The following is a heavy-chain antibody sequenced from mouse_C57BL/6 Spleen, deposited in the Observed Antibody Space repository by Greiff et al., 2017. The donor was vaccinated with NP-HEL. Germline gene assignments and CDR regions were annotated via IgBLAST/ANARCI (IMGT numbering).Heavy chain of an antibody. D-gene: IGHD2-4*01. CDR2: IYPGSGNT. CDR1: GYTFTDYY. J-gene: IGHJ3*01. V-gene: IGHV1-76*01. Sequence: VQLQQSGAELVRPGASVKLSCKASGYTFTDYYINWVKQRPGQGLEWIARIYPGSGNTYYNEKFKGKATLTAEKSSSTAYMQLSSLTSEDSAVYFCAREETYDYTWFAYWGQGTLVTVSA. CDR3: AREETYDYTWFAY.